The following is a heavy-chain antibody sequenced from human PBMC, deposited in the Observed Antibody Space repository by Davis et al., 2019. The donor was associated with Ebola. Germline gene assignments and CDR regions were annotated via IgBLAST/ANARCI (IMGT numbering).Heavy chain of an antibody. D-gene: IGHD4-17*01. V-gene: IGHV3-21*04. CDR1: GFTFSSYS. CDR2: ISSSGSTI. J-gene: IGHJ6*02. CDR3: ARDPTVTPGYYGMDV. Sequence: GGSLRLSCAASGFTFSSYSMNWVRQAPGRGLEWVSSISSSGSTIYYADSVKGRFTISRDNAKNSLYLQMNSLRAEDTAVYYCARDPTVTPGYYGMDVWGQGTTVTVSS.